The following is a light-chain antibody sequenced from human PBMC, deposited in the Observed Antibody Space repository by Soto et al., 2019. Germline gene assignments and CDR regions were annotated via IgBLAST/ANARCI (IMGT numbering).Light chain of an antibody. CDR2: DVS. CDR3: CSYAGSYTL. V-gene: IGLV2-11*01. CDR1: RSDVGGYNY. J-gene: IGLJ2*01. Sequence: QSALTQPRSVSGSPGQSVTISCTGTRSDVGGYNYVSWYQQHPGKAPKLMIHDVSKRPSGVPDRFSGSKSGNTASLTISGLQAEDEADYYCCSYAGSYTLFGGGTKLTVL.